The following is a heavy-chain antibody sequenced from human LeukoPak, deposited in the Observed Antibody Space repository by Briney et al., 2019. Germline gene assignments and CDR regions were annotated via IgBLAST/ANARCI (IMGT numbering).Heavy chain of an antibody. V-gene: IGHV5-51*01. J-gene: IGHJ4*02. Sequence: GESLKISCKGSGYSFTNYWIGWVRQMPGKGLEWMGIIYPGGFDTRYNPSFQGQVTISADKSISTAYLQWTSLKASDTAMYYCASGGKTWLVDYWGQGTLVTVSS. CDR3: ASGGKTWLVDY. CDR2: IYPGGFDT. D-gene: IGHD5-12*01. CDR1: GYSFTNYW.